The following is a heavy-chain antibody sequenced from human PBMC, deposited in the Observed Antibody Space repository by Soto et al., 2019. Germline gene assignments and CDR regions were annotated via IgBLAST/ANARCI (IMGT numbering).Heavy chain of an antibody. CDR2: ISSGSSFI. J-gene: IGHJ4*02. Sequence: GGSLRRSGTASGFRHSSYGMNWVRQAPGKGLGWVSSISSGSSFIYYAGSVKGRFTISRDNGKNALYLQMNCLRADDTAIYYCTRVLVGGYYGSDFDFWGQGTQVTVSS. D-gene: IGHD1-26*01. CDR1: GFRHSSYG. V-gene: IGHV3-21*01. CDR3: TRVLVGGYYGSDFDF.